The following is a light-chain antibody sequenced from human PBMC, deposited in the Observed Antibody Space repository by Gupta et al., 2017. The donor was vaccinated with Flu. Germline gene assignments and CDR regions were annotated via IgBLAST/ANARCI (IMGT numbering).Light chain of an antibody. Sequence: QSALTQPASVSGSPGQSITISCTGTSSDIGSYNYVSWYQQHPGKAPKLLIYGVTNRPSGISNRFSGSKSGDTASLTISGLQTEDEADYYCSSCTSSTTVVFGGGTKLTAL. CDR3: SSCTSSTTVV. CDR1: SSDIGSYNY. V-gene: IGLV2-14*01. J-gene: IGLJ2*01. CDR2: GVT.